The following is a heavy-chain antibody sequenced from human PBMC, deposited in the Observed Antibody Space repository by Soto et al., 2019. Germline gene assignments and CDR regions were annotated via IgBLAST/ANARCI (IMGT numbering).Heavy chain of an antibody. CDR2: ISYDGSNK. Sequence: QVQLVESGGGVDQPGRSLRLSCAASGFTFSSYGMHWVRQAPGKGLEWVAVISYDGSNKYYADSVKGRFTISRDNSKNTLYLQMNSLRAEDTAVYYCAKSPMDVWGQGTTVTVSS. V-gene: IGHV3-30*18. CDR1: GFTFSSYG. J-gene: IGHJ6*02. CDR3: AKSPMDV.